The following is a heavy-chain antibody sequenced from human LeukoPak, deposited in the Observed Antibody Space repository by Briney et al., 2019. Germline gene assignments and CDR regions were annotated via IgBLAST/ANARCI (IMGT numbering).Heavy chain of an antibody. V-gene: IGHV4-39*01. Sequence: ASETLSLTCTVSGGSISSSSYYWGWIRQPPGKGLEWIGSIYYSGSTYYNPSLKSRVTISVDTSKNQFSLKLSSVTAADTAVYYCARVGGYSYNWFDPWGQGTLVTVSS. J-gene: IGHJ5*02. CDR2: IYYSGST. CDR1: GGSISSSSYY. D-gene: IGHD4-23*01. CDR3: ARVGGYSYNWFDP.